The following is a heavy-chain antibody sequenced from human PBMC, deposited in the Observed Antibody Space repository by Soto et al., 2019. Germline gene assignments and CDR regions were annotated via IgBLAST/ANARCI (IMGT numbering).Heavy chain of an antibody. Sequence: SETLSLTCTGSGGSISSGGYYWSWIRQPPGKGLEWIGYIYYSGSTYYNPSLKSRVTISVDTSKNQFSLKLSSVTAADTAVYYCARDRYSSSWSPDAYYYGMDVWGQGTTVT. CDR1: GGSISSGGYY. V-gene: IGHV4-31*03. CDR3: ARDRYSSSWSPDAYYYGMDV. D-gene: IGHD6-13*01. J-gene: IGHJ6*02. CDR2: IYYSGST.